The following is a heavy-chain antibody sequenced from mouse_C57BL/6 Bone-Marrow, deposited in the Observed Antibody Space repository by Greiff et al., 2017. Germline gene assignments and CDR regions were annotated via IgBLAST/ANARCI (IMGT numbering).Heavy chain of an antibody. D-gene: IGHD1-1*02. CDR3: ARSGGRYAMDY. Sequence: QVHVKQSGAELARPGASVKLSCKASGYTFTSYGISWVKQRPGQGLEWIGEIYPRSGNTYYNEKFKGKATLTADKSSSTAYMQLRSLTSEDSAVYFCARSGGRYAMDYWGQGTSVTVAS. J-gene: IGHJ4*01. CDR2: IYPRSGNT. CDR1: GYTFTSYG. V-gene: IGHV1-81*01.